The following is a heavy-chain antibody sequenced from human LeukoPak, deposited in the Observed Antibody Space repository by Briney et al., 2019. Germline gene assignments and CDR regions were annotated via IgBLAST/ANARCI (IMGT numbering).Heavy chain of an antibody. D-gene: IGHD6-13*01. Sequence: ASVKVSCKASGYAFTSYDINWVRQATGQGLEWMGWMNPNSGNTGYAQKFQGRVTITRNTSISTAYMELSSLRPEDTAVYYCARGPRWYSSSWYYFDYWGQGTLVTVSS. CDR1: GYAFTSYD. CDR3: ARGPRWYSSSWYYFDY. V-gene: IGHV1-8*01. J-gene: IGHJ4*02. CDR2: MNPNSGNT.